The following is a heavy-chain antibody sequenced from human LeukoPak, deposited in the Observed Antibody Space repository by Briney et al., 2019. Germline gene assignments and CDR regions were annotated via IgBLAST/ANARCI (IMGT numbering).Heavy chain of an antibody. CDR3: ATADHYDSSGYYWDYFDY. V-gene: IGHV1-24*01. CDR1: GYTLTELS. CDR2: FDPEDGET. J-gene: IGHJ4*02. D-gene: IGHD3-22*01. Sequence: GASVKVSCKVSGYTLTELSMHWVRQAPGKGLEWMGGFDPEDGETIYAQKSQGRVTMTEDTSTDTAYMELSSLRSEDTAVYYCATADHYDSSGYYWDYFDYWGQGTLVTVSS.